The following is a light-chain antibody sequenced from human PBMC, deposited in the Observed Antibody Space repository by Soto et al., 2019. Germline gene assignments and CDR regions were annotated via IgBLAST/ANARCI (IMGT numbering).Light chain of an antibody. V-gene: IGKV1-39*01. Sequence: DIQMTQSPSSLSASVGDGVTITCRASQSIANFLNWYQQKPGKAPKFLIYAASSLQSGVPLRFSGSGSGTDFTLTISSLQHEDFATYYCQQSYSTPWTFGQGTKVEI. J-gene: IGKJ1*01. CDR1: QSIANF. CDR2: AAS. CDR3: QQSYSTPWT.